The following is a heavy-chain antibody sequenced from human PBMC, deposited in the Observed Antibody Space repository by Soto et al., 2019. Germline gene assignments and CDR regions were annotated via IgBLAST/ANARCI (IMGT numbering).Heavy chain of an antibody. V-gene: IGHV6-1*01. CDR1: GDSVSSNIAG. CDR2: TYYRSKWYY. J-gene: IGHJ4*01. D-gene: IGHD1-26*01. Sequence: SQTLSLTCFITGDSVSSNIAGWSWVRQSPSRGLEWLGRTYYRSKWYYEYAVSVRGRITINPDTSKNQYSLQLNSVTPEDTAVYFCARGEQYSGRIFDYWGQGTLVTVS. CDR3: ARGEQYSGRIFDY.